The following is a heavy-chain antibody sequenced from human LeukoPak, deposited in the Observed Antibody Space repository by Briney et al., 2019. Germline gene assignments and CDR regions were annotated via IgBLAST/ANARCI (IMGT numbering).Heavy chain of an antibody. J-gene: IGHJ4*02. D-gene: IGHD3-10*01. V-gene: IGHV3-23*01. CDR3: AKYGSGTYYNGLH. Sequence: GGSLRLSCVASGFTFNNYAMSWVRQAPGKGLEWVSGISGGGHSTYYADSVKGRFTISRDISKSTLYLQMNSLRDEDTALYYCAKYGSGTYYNGLHWGQGTLVTVSS. CDR2: ISGGGHST. CDR1: GFTFNNYA.